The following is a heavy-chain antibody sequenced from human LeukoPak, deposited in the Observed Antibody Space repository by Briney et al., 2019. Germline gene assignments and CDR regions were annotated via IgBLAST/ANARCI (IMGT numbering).Heavy chain of an antibody. J-gene: IGHJ5*02. CDR2: IYSRGTT. Sequence: SETLSLTCTVSGVSISSSNSYLSWIRQPAGKGLEWIGRIYSRGTTYNPSLKDRVTMSADTSRNHVSLTLNSVTAADTAVYYCARDSGTTGEVKFDPWGQGTLVTVSS. V-gene: IGHV4-61*02. CDR1: GVSISSSNSY. D-gene: IGHD3-10*01. CDR3: ARDSGTTGEVKFDP.